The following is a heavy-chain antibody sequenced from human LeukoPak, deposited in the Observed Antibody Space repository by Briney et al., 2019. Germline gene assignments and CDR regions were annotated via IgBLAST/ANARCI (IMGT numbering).Heavy chain of an antibody. CDR3: ARSNTMTSNYYYGMDV. Sequence: GRSLRLSCAASGFTFSSYPMHWVRQAPGKGLEWVALISYDGSNTYYAGSVKGRFTISRDNSKNTLYLQMNSLRTEDTAVYYCARSNTMTSNYYYGMDVWGQGTTVTVSS. CDR2: ISYDGSNT. D-gene: IGHD4-11*01. J-gene: IGHJ6*02. V-gene: IGHV3-30-3*01. CDR1: GFTFSSYP.